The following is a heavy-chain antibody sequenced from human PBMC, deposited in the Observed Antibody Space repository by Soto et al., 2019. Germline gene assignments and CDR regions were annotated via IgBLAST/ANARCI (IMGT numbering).Heavy chain of an antibody. Sequence: QVQLVQSGAEVKKPGSSVKVSCKTSGGTFRTSAISWVQQAPGQGLEWMGGIMPVFPTPDYAQKFQGRVTITADESTSTAYMELSSLRYEDTAVYYCARDKDRQQLGGNYYYIMDVWGQGTTVTVSS. CDR1: GGTFRTSA. D-gene: IGHD3-3*02. CDR2: IMPVFPTP. J-gene: IGHJ6*01. CDR3: ARDKDRQQLGGNYYYIMDV. V-gene: IGHV1-69*12.